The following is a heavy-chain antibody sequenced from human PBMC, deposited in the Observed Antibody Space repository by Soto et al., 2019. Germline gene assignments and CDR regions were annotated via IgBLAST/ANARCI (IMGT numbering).Heavy chain of an antibody. CDR3: ARDPAAAVDY. J-gene: IGHJ4*02. V-gene: IGHV3-53*01. CDR2: MYSGGST. Sequence: GGSLRLSCAASGFTVSSNYMSWVRQAPGKGLEWVSVMYSGGSTYYADSVKGRFTISRDNSRNTLYLQMNSLRAEDTAVYYCARDPAAAVDYWGQGTQVTVSS. CDR1: GFTVSSNY. D-gene: IGHD6-13*01.